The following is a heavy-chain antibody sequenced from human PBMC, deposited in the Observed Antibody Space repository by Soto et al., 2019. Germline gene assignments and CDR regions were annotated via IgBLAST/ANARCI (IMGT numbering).Heavy chain of an antibody. Sequence: EVQLVESGGGVVQPGRSLRLSCTGSGFTFDDYAMYWVRQRPGAGLEWVAGISWSSGNIAHADSVKGRFTVSRDNDMSSLYLHMNSLRVEDTAMYYCARGGSGALTAAAGRTNWFDPWGQGTLVIVSS. CDR2: ISWSSGNI. D-gene: IGHD6-13*01. CDR3: ARGGSGALTAAAGRTNWFDP. J-gene: IGHJ5*02. CDR1: GFTFDDYA. V-gene: IGHV3-9*01.